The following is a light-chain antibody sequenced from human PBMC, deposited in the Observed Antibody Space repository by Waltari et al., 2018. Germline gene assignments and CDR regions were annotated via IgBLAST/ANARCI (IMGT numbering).Light chain of an antibody. J-gene: IGKJ5*01. CDR3: QQRRNWPSGT. Sequence: EIGLTQSPAILSLSPGDPATLSCRASQSFSSHLAWYQQKPGQAPRPLIYAASNRATDIPARFSGNGSVTDFTLTISSLEPEDFAIYYCQQRRNWPSGTFGQGTRLEIK. CDR1: QSFSSH. CDR2: AAS. V-gene: IGKV3-11*01.